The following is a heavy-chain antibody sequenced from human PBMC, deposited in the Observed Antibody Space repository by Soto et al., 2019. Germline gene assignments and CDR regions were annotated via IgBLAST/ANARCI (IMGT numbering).Heavy chain of an antibody. CDR3: ARHAYYYDSSALGWYFDL. CDR1: GGSISSTNHY. CDR2: IYYSGST. J-gene: IGHJ2*01. Sequence: LQLQESGPGLVKPSETLSLTCTVSGGSISSTNHYWGWIRQPPGKGLEWIGSIYYSGSTYYNPSLKSRVTISVDTSKNQFSLKLSSVTAADTAVYYCARHAYYYDSSALGWYFDLWGRGTPVTVSS. V-gene: IGHV4-39*01. D-gene: IGHD3-22*01.